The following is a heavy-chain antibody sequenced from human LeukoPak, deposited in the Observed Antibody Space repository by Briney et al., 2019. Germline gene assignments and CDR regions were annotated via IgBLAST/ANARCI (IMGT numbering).Heavy chain of an antibody. V-gene: IGHV7-4-1*02. CDR3: ARDPRPLYYYDSSGYPDY. CDR2: INTNTGNP. D-gene: IGHD3-22*01. CDR1: GYTFTSYA. Sequence: ASGKVSCKASGYTFTSYAINWVRHAPGQGLEWMGWINTNTGNPTYAKGFTGRFVLSLDTSVRTAYLQISSPTAEDTALYYFARDPRPLYYYDSSGYPDYWGQGTLVTVSS. J-gene: IGHJ4*02.